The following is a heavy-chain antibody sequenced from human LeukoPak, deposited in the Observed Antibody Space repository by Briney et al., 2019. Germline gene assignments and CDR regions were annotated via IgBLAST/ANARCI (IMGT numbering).Heavy chain of an antibody. D-gene: IGHD6-19*01. Sequence: ASVKVSCKVSGYTLTELSMHWVRQAPGKELEWMGGFDPEDGETIYAQKFQGRVTMTEDTSTDTAYMDLSSLRSEDTAVYYCATENWGSSGFDAFDIWGQGTMVTVSS. V-gene: IGHV1-24*01. CDR3: ATENWGSSGFDAFDI. CDR2: FDPEDGET. CDR1: GYTLTELS. J-gene: IGHJ3*02.